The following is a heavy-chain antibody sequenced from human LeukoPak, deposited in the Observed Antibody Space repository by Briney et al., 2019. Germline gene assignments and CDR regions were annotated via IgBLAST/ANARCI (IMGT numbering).Heavy chain of an antibody. V-gene: IGHV3-23*01. J-gene: IGHJ6*02. D-gene: IGHD3-10*01. CDR3: AKDRPRMVRGPRGVYGMDV. CDR2: ISGSGGST. CDR1: GFTFSSYA. Sequence: PGGSLRLSCAASGFTFSSYAMSWVRQAPGKGLEWVSAISGSGGSTYYADSVKGRFTISRDNSKNTLYLQMNSLRAEDTAVYYCAKDRPRMVRGPRGVYGMDVWAKGPRSPSP.